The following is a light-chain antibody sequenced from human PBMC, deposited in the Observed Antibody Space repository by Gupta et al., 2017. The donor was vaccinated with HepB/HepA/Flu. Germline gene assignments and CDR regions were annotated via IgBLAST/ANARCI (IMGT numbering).Light chain of an antibody. J-gene: IGLJ1*01. CDR2: DVN. V-gene: IGLV2-23*02. CDR1: SSNVGKYNL. CDR3: CSYGGSYTFV. Sequence: QSALTQPASVSGSPGQSVTITCTGTSSNVGKYNLVSWYRQYPGEAPKLIIYDVNKLSPGGSNRFAASKSGNTASLTISGLQAEDEADYYCCSYGGSYTFVFAPGTKVTVL.